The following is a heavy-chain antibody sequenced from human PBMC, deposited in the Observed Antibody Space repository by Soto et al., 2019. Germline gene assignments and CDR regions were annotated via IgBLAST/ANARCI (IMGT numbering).Heavy chain of an antibody. D-gene: IGHD3-10*01. CDR2: IDHSGST. Sequence: QVQLQESGPGLVKPSGTLSLTCAVSGGSISSSNWWSWVRQPPGKGLEWIGEIDHSGSTNSNPSHKSRVTVSVDKSKTQFSLKLSSVTAADTAVYYCARSYMVRGVASWFDPWGQGTLVTVSS. V-gene: IGHV4-4*02. CDR1: GGSISSSNW. CDR3: ARSYMVRGVASWFDP. J-gene: IGHJ5*02.